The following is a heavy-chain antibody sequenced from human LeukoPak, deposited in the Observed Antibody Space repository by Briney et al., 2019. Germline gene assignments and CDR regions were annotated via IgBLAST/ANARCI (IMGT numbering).Heavy chain of an antibody. V-gene: IGHV3-9*01. CDR1: GFTFDDYA. D-gene: IGHD2-2*01. CDR3: AKDNGGDIVVVPAAPADIYYGMDV. J-gene: IGHJ6*02. CDR2: ISWNSGSM. Sequence: GRSLRLSCAASGFTFDDYAMHWVRQAPGKGLEWVSGISWNSGSMGYADSVKGRFTISRDNAKNSLYLQMNSLRAEDTALYYCAKDNGGDIVVVPAAPADIYYGMDVWGQGTTVTVSS.